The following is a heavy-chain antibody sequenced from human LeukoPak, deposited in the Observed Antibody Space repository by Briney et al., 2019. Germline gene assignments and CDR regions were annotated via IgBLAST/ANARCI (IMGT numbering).Heavy chain of an antibody. CDR1: GFTFSSYS. J-gene: IGHJ4*02. Sequence: GGSLRLSCAASGFTFSSYSMNWVRQAPGKGLEWVSYISSSSSTIYYADSVKGRFTISRDNAKNSLYLQMNSLRAEDTAVYYCARGFMDYYDSSGYHYIDYWGQGTLVTVSS. D-gene: IGHD3-22*01. CDR2: ISSSSSTI. V-gene: IGHV3-48*04. CDR3: ARGFMDYYDSSGYHYIDY.